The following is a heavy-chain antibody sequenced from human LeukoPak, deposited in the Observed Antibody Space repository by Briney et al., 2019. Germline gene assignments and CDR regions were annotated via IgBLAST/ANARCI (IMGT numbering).Heavy chain of an antibody. Sequence: ASVKVSCKASGYTFTSYDINWLRQATGQGLEWMGWMNPNGGNTGYAQKFQGRVTITRNTSISTAYMELSSLRSEDTAVYYCARGRELGIEALSWGQGTLVTVSS. V-gene: IGHV1-8*03. CDR3: ARGRELGIEALS. D-gene: IGHD7-27*01. CDR1: GYTFTSYD. CDR2: MNPNGGNT. J-gene: IGHJ4*02.